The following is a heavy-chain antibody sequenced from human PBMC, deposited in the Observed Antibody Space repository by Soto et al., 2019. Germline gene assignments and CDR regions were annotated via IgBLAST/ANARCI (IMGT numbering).Heavy chain of an antibody. CDR1: GGSISSYY. V-gene: IGHV4-59*08. CDR3: ARHDSNYAYDY. CDR2: IYYSGST. Sequence: SETLSLTCTVSGGSISSYYWSWIRQPPGKGLEWIGYIYYSGSTNYNPSLKSRVTISVDTSKNQFSLKLSSVTAADTAVYYCARHDSNYAYDYWGQGTLVTVSS. D-gene: IGHD4-4*01. J-gene: IGHJ4*02.